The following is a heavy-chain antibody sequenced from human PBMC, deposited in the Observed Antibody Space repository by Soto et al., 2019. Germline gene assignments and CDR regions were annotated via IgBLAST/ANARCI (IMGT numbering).Heavy chain of an antibody. CDR2: INPSGGST. V-gene: IGHV1-46*01. D-gene: IGHD1-26*01. J-gene: IGHJ6*02. CDR1: GYTFTSYY. CDR3: AGGPSGGYYNRGNYYGMDV. Sequence: ASVKVSCKASGYTFTSYYMHWVRQAPGQGLEWMGIINPSGGSTSYAQKFQGRVTMTRDTSTSTVYMELSSLRSEDTAVYYCAGGPSGGYYNRGNYYGMDVWGQGXTVTVS.